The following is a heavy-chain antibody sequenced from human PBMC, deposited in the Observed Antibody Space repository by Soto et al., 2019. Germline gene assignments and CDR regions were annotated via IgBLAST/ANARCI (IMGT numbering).Heavy chain of an antibody. CDR3: ARWDHDYGYLDV. CDR2: TYYRSKWYN. Sequence: PSQTLSLTCAISGDSVSSNSAAWNWIRQSPSRGLEWLGRTYYRSKWYNDYAVSVKSRITINADTCKNQFSLQLNSVTPEDAAVYYCARWDHDYGYLDVWGLGTTVTVSS. CDR1: GDSVSSNSAA. J-gene: IGHJ6*02. V-gene: IGHV6-1*01. D-gene: IGHD4-17*01.